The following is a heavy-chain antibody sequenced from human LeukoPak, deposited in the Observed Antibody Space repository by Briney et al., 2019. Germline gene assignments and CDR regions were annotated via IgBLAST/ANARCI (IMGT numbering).Heavy chain of an antibody. CDR1: GFTFSTYS. CDR2: IGGSSTSI. CDR3: AREEGKQQMEAFDY. J-gene: IGHJ4*02. D-gene: IGHD6-13*01. Sequence: PGGSLRLSCAASGFTFSTYSMNWVRQAPGKGLEWVSSIGGSSTSIYYAGSVKGRFTISRDNAKNSLYLQMSSLRAEDTAVYYCAREEGKQQMEAFDYWGQGTLVTVSS. V-gene: IGHV3-21*01.